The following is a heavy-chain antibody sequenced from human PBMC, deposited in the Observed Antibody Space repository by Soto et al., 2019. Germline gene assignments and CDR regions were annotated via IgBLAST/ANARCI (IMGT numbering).Heavy chain of an antibody. Sequence: PGGSLRLSCGASGFTFSTYGMHWVRQAPGKGLEWVAVISYDGRNENYVDSVKGRFTISRDNSKNTLYLQINSLRIDDTAVFYCARGNDYDSATFDYWGQGAQVTAPQ. CDR3: ARGNDYDSATFDY. D-gene: IGHD2-15*01. CDR1: GFTFSTYG. J-gene: IGHJ4*02. CDR2: ISYDGRNE. V-gene: IGHV3-30*03.